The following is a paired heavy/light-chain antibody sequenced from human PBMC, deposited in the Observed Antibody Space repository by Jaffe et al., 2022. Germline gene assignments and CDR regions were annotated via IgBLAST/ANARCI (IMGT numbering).Light chain of an antibody. V-gene: IGKV3-15*01. CDR3: QQYNNWPLT. Sequence: EIVMTQSPATLSVSPGERATLSCRASQSFTSDLAWYQQKPGQAPRLLIYGASTRATGIPARFSGSGSGTEFTLTIDSLQSEDFAVYYCQQYNNWPLTFGGGTKVEIK. J-gene: IGKJ4*01. CDR2: GAS. CDR1: QSFTSD.
Heavy chain of an antibody. D-gene: IGHD2-8*01. CDR1: GFTFSSYS. V-gene: IGHV3-23*01. J-gene: IGHJ4*02. CDR3: ARSNGRVNLFDY. CDR2: VTGDDTFT. Sequence: EEQLLESGGALVQPGGSLRLSCDASGFTFSSYSMYWVRQAPGKGLEWVSSVTGDDTFTYYTDSVKGRFTISRDNSKNTLYLQLNSLRAEDTAVYYCARSNGRVNLFDYWGQGVLVTVSP.